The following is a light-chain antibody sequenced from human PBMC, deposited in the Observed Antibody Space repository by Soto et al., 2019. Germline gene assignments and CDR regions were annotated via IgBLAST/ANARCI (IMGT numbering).Light chain of an antibody. CDR3: QSYDSSLSGWV. CDR1: SSNIGAGYD. J-gene: IGLJ3*02. CDR2: GHS. V-gene: IGLV1-40*01. Sequence: QSVLTQPPSVSGAPGQRVTISCTGSSSNIGAGYDVHWYQQLPGTAPKLLIYGHSNRPSGVPDRFSGSKSGTSASLAIPGLQAEDEAYYYCQSYDSSLSGWVFGGGTKLTVL.